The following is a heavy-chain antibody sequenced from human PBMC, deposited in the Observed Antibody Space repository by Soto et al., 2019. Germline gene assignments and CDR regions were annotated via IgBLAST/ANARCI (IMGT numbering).Heavy chain of an antibody. V-gene: IGHV1-2*04. CDR1: GYTFTGYY. D-gene: IGHD3-10*01. Sequence: QVQLVQSGAEVKKPGAPVKVSCKASGYTFTGYYMHWVRQAPGQGLEWMGWINPNSGGTNYAQKFQGWVTMTRDTSISTAYMELSRLRSDDTAVYYCARGGSLWFGELSAYYYGMDVWGQGTTVTVSS. CDR3: ARGGSLWFGELSAYYYGMDV. J-gene: IGHJ6*02. CDR2: INPNSGGT.